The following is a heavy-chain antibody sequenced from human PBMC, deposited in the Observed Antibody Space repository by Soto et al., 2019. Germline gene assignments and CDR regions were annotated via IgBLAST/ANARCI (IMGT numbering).Heavy chain of an antibody. CDR3: ARDWGWELQTYYYYGMDV. V-gene: IGHV1-18*01. J-gene: IGHJ6*02. D-gene: IGHD1-26*01. CDR1: GYTFTRYG. Sequence: ASVKVSFKASGYTFTRYGISWLRQAPGQGLEWMGWISAYNGNTNYAQKLQGRVTMTTDTSTSTAYMELRSLRSDDTAVYYCARDWGWELQTYYYYGMDVWGQGTTVTVSS. CDR2: ISAYNGNT.